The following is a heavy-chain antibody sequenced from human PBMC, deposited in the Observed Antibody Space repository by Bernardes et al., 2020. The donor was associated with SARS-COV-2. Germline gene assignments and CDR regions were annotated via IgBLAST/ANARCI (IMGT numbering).Heavy chain of an antibody. CDR1: GDSVCSASYY. Sequence: SETLSLTCAVSGDSVCSASYYWGWIRQPPGKGLEWIGNLFYDGNTYSSPSLQSRVTISVEMPKNQFCLTLSSVIAADTAVYYCTRAVDISGEVVLYYYGLDVWGQETTVTVSS. J-gene: IGHJ6*02. CDR3: TRAVDISGEVVLYYYGLDV. D-gene: IGHD2-2*03. CDR2: LFYDGNT. V-gene: IGHV4-39*01.